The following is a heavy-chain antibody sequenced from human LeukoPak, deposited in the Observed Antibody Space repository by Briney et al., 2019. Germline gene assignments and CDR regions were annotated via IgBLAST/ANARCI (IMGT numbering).Heavy chain of an antibody. CDR2: IYYSGST. CDR3: ARRGWAMVNMFDY. V-gene: IGHV4-39*07. Sequence: PSETLSLTCTVSGGSISSSNYYWGWIRQPPGKGLEWIGSIYYSGSTYYNPSLKSRVTISVDTSKNQFSLKLSSVTAADTAVYYCARRGWAMVNMFDYWGQGTLVTVSS. D-gene: IGHD5-18*01. J-gene: IGHJ4*02. CDR1: GGSISSSNYY.